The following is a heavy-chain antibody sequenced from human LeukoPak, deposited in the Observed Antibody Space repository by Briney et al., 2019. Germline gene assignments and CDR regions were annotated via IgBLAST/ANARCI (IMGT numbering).Heavy chain of an antibody. V-gene: IGHV4-59*01. Sequence: PSETLSLTCTVSGGSISSYYWSWIRQPPGKGLEWIGYIYYGGSTNYNPSLKSRVTISVDTSKNQFSLKLSSVTAADTAVYYCARGGYYMDVWGKGTTVTVSS. CDR3: ARGGYYMDV. CDR1: GGSISSYY. J-gene: IGHJ6*03. CDR2: IYYGGST.